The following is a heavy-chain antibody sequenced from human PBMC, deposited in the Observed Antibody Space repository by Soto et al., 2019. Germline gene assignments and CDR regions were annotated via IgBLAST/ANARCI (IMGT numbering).Heavy chain of an antibody. CDR2: IFHGGNT. CDR1: GVIISGGGG. CDR3: ARARWYDAFDV. Sequence: SQTLCLSCGVAGVIISGGGGWGRIRKPPGKGLEWIGSIFHGGNTYYNPSLKSRVTISVDMSKNQFSLKLNSVTAADTAVYYCARARWYDAFDVWGQGTVVTVSS. V-gene: IGHV4-38-2*01. D-gene: IGHD2-15*01. J-gene: IGHJ3*01.